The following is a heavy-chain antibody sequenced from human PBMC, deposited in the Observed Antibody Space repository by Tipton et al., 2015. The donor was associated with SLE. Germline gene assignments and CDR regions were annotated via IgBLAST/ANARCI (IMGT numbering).Heavy chain of an antibody. CDR2: IYYSGSA. CDR3: ARAGWGMGAFDI. V-gene: IGHV4-59*01. D-gene: IGHD3-16*01. J-gene: IGHJ3*02. CDR1: GAPISSSY. Sequence: TLSLTCTVSGAPISSSYWSWVRQPPGKGLEWIGLIYYSGSANYNPSLKSRVTISMDTSKNQFSLNLTSVTAADTAVYYCARAGWGMGAFDIWGQGTMVTVSS.